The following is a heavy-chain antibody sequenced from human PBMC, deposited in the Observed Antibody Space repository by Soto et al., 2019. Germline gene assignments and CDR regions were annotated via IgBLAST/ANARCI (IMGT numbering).Heavy chain of an antibody. CDR2: IYYSGST. V-gene: IGHV4-31*03. J-gene: IGHJ6*02. CDR1: GGSISSGGYY. D-gene: IGHD3-3*01. Sequence: PSETLSLTCTVSGGSISSGGYYWSWIRQHPWKGLEWIGYIYYSGSTNYNPSLKSRVTISVDTSKSQFSLKLSSVTAADTAVYYCARASAAGYELWSGSYYFYGIDIWGQGTTVTVSS. CDR3: ARASAAGYELWSGSYYFYGIDI.